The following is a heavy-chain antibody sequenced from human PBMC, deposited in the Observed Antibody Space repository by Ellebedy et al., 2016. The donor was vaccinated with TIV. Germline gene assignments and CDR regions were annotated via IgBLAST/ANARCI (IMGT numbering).Heavy chain of an antibody. J-gene: IGHJ2*01. V-gene: IGHV4-61*01. Sequence: MPSETLSLTCTVSGGSVNSDSYTWSWIRQPPGKGLEWIGFIYPSGSTNYNPSLKSRVAISVHTSKIQFSLKLDSVTAADTAVYYCARGPSILWYFDLWGRGTLVTVSS. D-gene: IGHD5-24*01. CDR1: GGSVNSDSYT. CDR3: ARGPSILWYFDL. CDR2: IYPSGST.